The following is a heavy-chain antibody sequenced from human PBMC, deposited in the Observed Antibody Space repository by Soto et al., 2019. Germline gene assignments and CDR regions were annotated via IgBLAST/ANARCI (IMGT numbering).Heavy chain of an antibody. D-gene: IGHD3-16*01. J-gene: IGHJ3*02. V-gene: IGHV3-30*03. CDR2: ISYDGSNK. CDR1: GFTFISYG. Sequence: GGSLRLSCAASGFTFISYGMHWVLQAPGKGLEWVAVISYDGSNKYYADSVKGRFTISRDNSKNTLYLQMNSLRAEDTAVYYCARGVGAPDAFDIWGQGTMVTVSS. CDR3: ARGVGAPDAFDI.